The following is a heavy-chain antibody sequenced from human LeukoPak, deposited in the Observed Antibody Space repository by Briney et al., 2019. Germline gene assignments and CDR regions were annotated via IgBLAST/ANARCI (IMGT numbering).Heavy chain of an antibody. CDR1: GFTVSSNY. Sequence: PGGSLRLSCAASGFTVSSNYMSWVRQAPGKGLEWVSVIYSGGSTYYADSVKGRFTISRHNSKNTLYLQMNSLRAEDTAVYYCARGAHLYGDHSHDAFDIWGQGTMVTVSS. CDR2: IYSGGST. CDR3: ARGAHLYGDHSHDAFDI. V-gene: IGHV3-53*04. D-gene: IGHD4-17*01. J-gene: IGHJ3*02.